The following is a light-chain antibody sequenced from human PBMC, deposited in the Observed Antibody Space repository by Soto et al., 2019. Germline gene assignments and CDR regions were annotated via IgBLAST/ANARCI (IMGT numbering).Light chain of an antibody. CDR3: QRSYSAPYT. Sequence: DIQMTQSPSSLSASVGDRVSISCRTSQNIDRYLNWYQQKPGKAPQVLISGAASLQSGVPSRFSGSGSGTEFTLSISSLHPEDFATYFCQRSYSAPYTFGQGTRLEI. J-gene: IGKJ2*01. CDR1: QNIDRY. CDR2: GAA. V-gene: IGKV1-39*01.